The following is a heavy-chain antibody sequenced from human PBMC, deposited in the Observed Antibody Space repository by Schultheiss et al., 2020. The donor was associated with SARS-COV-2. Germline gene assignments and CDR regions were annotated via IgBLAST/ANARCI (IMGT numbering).Heavy chain of an antibody. CDR3: ARIPKVLLWFGALGPNYYYYGMDV. J-gene: IGHJ6*02. D-gene: IGHD3-10*01. Sequence: SGPTLVKPTQTLTLTCTFSGFSLSTSGMCVSWIRQPPGKALEWLALIDWDDDKYYSTSLKTRLTISKDTSKNQVVLTMTNMDPVDTATYYCARIPKVLLWFGALGPNYYYYGMDVWGQGTTVTVSS. CDR2: IDWDDDK. CDR1: GFSLSTSGMC. V-gene: IGHV2-70*01.